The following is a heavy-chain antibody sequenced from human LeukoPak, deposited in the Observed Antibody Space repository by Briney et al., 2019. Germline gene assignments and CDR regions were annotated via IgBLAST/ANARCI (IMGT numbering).Heavy chain of an antibody. CDR3: TRHASLNSMVGNY. J-gene: IGHJ4*01. D-gene: IGHD2-15*01. CDR1: GYRFTSNW. CDR2: IYPGDSDT. V-gene: IGHV5-51*01. Sequence: GESLKISCKGSGYRFTSNWIGLVRQMPGKGLEWMGIIYPGDSDTRYNPSFQGQGTISADKSISTAYLQWSSLKASDTAMYYCTRHASLNSMVGNYWGHGTLVPVSS.